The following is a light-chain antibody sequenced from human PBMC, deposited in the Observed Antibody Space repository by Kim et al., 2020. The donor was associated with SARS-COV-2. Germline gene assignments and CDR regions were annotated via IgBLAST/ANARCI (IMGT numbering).Light chain of an antibody. CDR3: QQYNNWLT. Sequence: EIVMTQSPATLSVSPEESATLSCRASQSVSSNLAWYQQKPGQAPRLLIYGTSTRATGIPASFSGSGSGTEFTLTISSLQSEDFAVYYCQQYNNWLTVGGGTKVDIK. CDR1: QSVSSN. CDR2: GTS. V-gene: IGKV3-15*01. J-gene: IGKJ4*01.